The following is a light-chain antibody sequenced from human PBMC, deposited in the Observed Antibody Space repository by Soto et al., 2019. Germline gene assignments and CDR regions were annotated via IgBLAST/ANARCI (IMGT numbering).Light chain of an antibody. CDR3: SSYVSSNNVI. CDR1: SSDVGGHNY. V-gene: IGLV2-8*01. CDR2: EVS. J-gene: IGLJ2*01. Sequence: QSALTQPPSASGSPGQSVTISCTGNSSDVGGHNYVSWYQQHPGKTPKLMIYEVSERPAGVPDSFSGSKSANTASLTVSRLQAEDEADYYCSSYVSSNNVIFGGGTTLTVL.